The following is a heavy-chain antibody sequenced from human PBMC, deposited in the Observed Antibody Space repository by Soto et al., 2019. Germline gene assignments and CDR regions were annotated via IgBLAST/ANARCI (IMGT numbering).Heavy chain of an antibody. CDR3: ARGPLGYCSGGSCHPFDY. V-gene: IGHV4-30-4*01. J-gene: IGHJ4*02. CDR1: GDSISSGDYY. D-gene: IGHD2-15*01. Sequence: SETLSLTCTVSGDSISSGDYYWSWIRQPPGKGLEWIGLIYYSGSTHYNPSLKSRLIISVNTSKNQFPLKLSSVTAADTAVYYCARGPLGYCSGGSCHPFDYWGQGTLVTVSS. CDR2: IYYSGST.